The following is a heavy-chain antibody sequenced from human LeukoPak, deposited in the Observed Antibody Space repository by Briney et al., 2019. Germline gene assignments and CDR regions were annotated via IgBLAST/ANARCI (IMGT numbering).Heavy chain of an antibody. CDR2: INSDGSYT. J-gene: IGHJ5*02. D-gene: IGHD1-1*01. CDR1: GFSFSNYW. V-gene: IGHV3-74*01. CDR3: ARADNWQSGGA. Sequence: GGSLRLSCVASGFSFSNYWMYWGRQAPGKGLVWVSRINSDGSYTDYADSAKGRFTISRDNAKDTLYLQMNSLRADDTAVYYCARADNWQSGGAWGQGTLVTVSS.